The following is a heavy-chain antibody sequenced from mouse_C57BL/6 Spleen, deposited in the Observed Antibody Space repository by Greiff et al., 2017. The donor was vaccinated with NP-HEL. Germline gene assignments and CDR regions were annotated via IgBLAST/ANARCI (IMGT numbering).Heavy chain of an antibody. Sequence: DVHLVESEGGLVQPGSSMKLSCTASGFTFSDYYMAWVRQVPEKGLEWVANINYDGSSTYYLDSLKSRFIISRDNAKNILYLQMSSLKSEDTATYYCARAPTYYYGSSYWYFDVWGTGTTVTVSS. V-gene: IGHV5-16*01. CDR1: GFTFSDYY. CDR2: INYDGSST. J-gene: IGHJ1*03. D-gene: IGHD1-1*01. CDR3: ARAPTYYYGSSYWYFDV.